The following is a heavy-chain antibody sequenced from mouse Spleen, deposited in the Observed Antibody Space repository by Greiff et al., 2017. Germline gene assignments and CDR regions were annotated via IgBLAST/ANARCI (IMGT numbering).Heavy chain of an antibody. J-gene: IGHJ2*01. CDR2: ISSGGSYT. CDR1: GFTFSSYA. D-gene: IGHD6-1*01. CDR3: ARGSFNFDY. Sequence: EVKLVESGGGLVKPGGSLKLSCAASGFTFSSYAMSWVRQTPEKRLEWVATISSGGSYTYYPDSVKGRFTISRDNAKNTLYLQMSSLRSEDTAMYYCARGSFNFDYWGQGTTLTVSS. V-gene: IGHV5-9-1*01.